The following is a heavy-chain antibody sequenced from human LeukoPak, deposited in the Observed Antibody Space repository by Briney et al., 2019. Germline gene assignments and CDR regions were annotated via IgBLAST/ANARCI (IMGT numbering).Heavy chain of an antibody. CDR2: LVYDARS. CDR1: GFPFSSYG. CDR3: ARDLSAAFDF. J-gene: IGHJ4*02. V-gene: IGHV3-33*01. D-gene: IGHD6-19*01. Sequence: GGSLRLSCAASGFPFSSYGMHWVRQAPGKGLEWVARLVYDARSDYANSVKGRFSISRDDSKNTLFLDMSNLRVEDTALYYCARDLSAAFDFWGQGVLLTVSS.